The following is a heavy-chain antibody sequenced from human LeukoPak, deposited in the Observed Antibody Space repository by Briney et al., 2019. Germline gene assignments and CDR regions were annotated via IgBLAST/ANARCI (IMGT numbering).Heavy chain of an antibody. CDR3: ARDKVPANYYYGMDV. D-gene: IGHD2-2*01. V-gene: IGHV1-2*02. J-gene: IGHJ6*02. Sequence: ASVKVSCKASGYTFTGYYMHWVRQAPGQGLEWMGWINPNSGGTNYAQRFQGRVTMTRDTSISTAYMELSRPRSDDTAVYYCARDKVPANYYYGMDVWGQGTTVTVSS. CDR2: INPNSGGT. CDR1: GYTFTGYY.